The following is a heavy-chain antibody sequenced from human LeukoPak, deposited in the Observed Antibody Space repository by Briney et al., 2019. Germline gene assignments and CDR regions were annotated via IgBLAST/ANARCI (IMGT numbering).Heavy chain of an antibody. CDR2: IDWDDDK. Sequence: TQSLTVTCTFSGFSLSTSGMCVSWIRQPPGKALEWLARIDWDDDKYYSTSLKTRLTIFKDTSKNQVVLTMTNMDPVDTATYYCARIVGGYGNYFDYWGQGTLVTVSS. V-gene: IGHV2-70*11. J-gene: IGHJ4*02. CDR3: ARIVGGYGNYFDY. D-gene: IGHD5-12*01. CDR1: GFSLSTSGMC.